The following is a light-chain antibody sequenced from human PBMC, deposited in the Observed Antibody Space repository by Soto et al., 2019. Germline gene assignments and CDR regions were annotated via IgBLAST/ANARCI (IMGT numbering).Light chain of an antibody. CDR3: QYYGPAPWT. CDR2: AAS. J-gene: IGKJ1*01. CDR1: QTVSGSY. V-gene: IGKV3-20*01. Sequence: EIVLTQSAGTLSLSPGERPTFSCRASQTVSGSYLAWLQQKPGQAPRLLIYAASTRAAGVPDRFSGSGSGSDFSLSINRLEPEDFAVYYCQYYGPAPWTFGQGTKVEIK.